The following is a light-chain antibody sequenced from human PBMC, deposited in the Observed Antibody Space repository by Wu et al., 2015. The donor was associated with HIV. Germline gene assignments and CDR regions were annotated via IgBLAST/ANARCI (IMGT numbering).Light chain of an antibody. CDR2: AAS. Sequence: DIQMTQSPSSLSASVGDRVTITCRASQSISSFLNWYQQKPGKAPKLLIYAASSLQSGVPSRFSGSGSGTDFTLTINSRQPEDFATYCCHQSYTPPWTFGQGTKVEIE. V-gene: IGKV1-39*01. CDR1: QSISSF. CDR3: HQSYTPPWT. J-gene: IGKJ1*01.